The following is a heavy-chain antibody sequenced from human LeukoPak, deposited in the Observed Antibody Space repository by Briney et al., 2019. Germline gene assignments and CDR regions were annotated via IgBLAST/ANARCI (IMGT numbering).Heavy chain of an antibody. J-gene: IGHJ4*02. CDR2: ICYSGST. Sequence: SETLSLTCTVPGGSIRSYYWSWIRQPPGKGLEWIGYICYSGSTNYNPSLKSRVTISVDTSKNQFSLKLSSVTAADTAVYYCARGGGSTDYYDSSGYFWGQGTLVTVSS. V-gene: IGHV4-59*01. CDR1: GGSIRSYY. CDR3: ARGGGSTDYYDSSGYF. D-gene: IGHD3-22*01.